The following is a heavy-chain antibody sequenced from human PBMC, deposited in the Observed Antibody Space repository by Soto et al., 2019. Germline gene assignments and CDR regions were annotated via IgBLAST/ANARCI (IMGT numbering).Heavy chain of an antibody. CDR3: ARDMIPRMMGIMSASAV. V-gene: IGHV3-30*04. CDR1: KFTFASDV. D-gene: IGHD2-15*01. Sequence: QVQLVESGGGVVQPERSQSLSCRGSKFTFASDVMHWVRQAPGEGLEWVALISFDGTNKYYADSVKSRFTITGDTSKNTGYLQENSPRTVDPPVSCSARDMIPRMMGIMSASAVWGHGTPVTVS. J-gene: IGHJ6*02. CDR2: ISFDGTNK.